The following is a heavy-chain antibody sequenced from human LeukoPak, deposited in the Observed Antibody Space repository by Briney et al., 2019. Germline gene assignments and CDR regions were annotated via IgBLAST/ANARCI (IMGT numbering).Heavy chain of an antibody. J-gene: IGHJ6*02. CDR3: ARDAGDLYLYGMDV. CDR1: GFTFSSYG. Sequence: PGGSLRLSCAASGFTFSSYGMHWVRQAPGKGLEWVAVISYDGSNKYYADSVKGRFTISRDNAKNSLYLQMNSLRAEDTAVYYCARDAGDLYLYGMDVWGQGTTVTASS. CDR2: ISYDGSNK. V-gene: IGHV3-30*03. D-gene: IGHD4-17*01.